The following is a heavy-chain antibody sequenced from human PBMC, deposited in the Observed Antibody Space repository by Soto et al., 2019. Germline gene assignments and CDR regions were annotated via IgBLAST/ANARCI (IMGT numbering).Heavy chain of an antibody. J-gene: IGHJ4*02. V-gene: IGHV3-48*02. CDR2: ISESSSNI. CDR1: GCSFSSYA. D-gene: IGHD6-13*01. Sequence: EVQLVESGGGLVQPGGSLRLSCAASGCSFSSYAMNWVRQAPGKGLEWLSYISESSSNIYYADSVKGRFTISRDNAKNSLYLKMNSLRDEDPAVYYCANLFGSSWHVDYWGQGTLVTVSS. CDR3: ANLFGSSWHVDY.